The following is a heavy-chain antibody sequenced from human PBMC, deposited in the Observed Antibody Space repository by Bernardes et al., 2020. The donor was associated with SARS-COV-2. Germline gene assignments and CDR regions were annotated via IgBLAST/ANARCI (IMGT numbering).Heavy chain of an antibody. Sequence: ASVKVSCKVSGYTLTELSMHWVRQAPGKGLEWMGGFDPEDGETIYAQKFQGRVTMTEDTSTDTAYMELSSLRSEDTAVYYCATHCSGGSCYHGADDYWGQGTLVTVSS. V-gene: IGHV1-24*01. D-gene: IGHD2-15*01. CDR1: GYTLTELS. CDR2: FDPEDGET. CDR3: ATHCSGGSCYHGADDY. J-gene: IGHJ4*02.